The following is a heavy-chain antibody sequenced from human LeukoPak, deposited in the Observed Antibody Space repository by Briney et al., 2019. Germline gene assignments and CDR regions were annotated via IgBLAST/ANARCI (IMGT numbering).Heavy chain of an antibody. V-gene: IGHV3-21*01. CDR1: GFTFSSDS. J-gene: IGHJ4*02. CDR3: ARGELYCSGGSCYQEYYFDY. D-gene: IGHD2-15*01. CDR2: ISSKSSYI. Sequence: GGSLRLSCAASGFTFSSDSMNWVRHAPGKGRECVLSISSKSSYIYYADSVKGRFTISRDNAKNSLHRQMNSLRAEDTAVFYCARGELYCSGGSCYQEYYFDYWGQGTLVTVSS.